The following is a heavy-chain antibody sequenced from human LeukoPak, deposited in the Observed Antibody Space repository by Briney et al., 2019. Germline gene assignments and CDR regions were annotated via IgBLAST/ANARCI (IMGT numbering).Heavy chain of an antibody. CDR3: AKEIITGDDYGDFSNYGMDV. CDR1: GFTFSSYG. Sequence: GGSLRLSCAASGFTFSSYGMHWVRQAPGKGLEWVAVISYEGSNKKYTDSVKGRFTISRDNSENTLYLQMNSLRAEDTAVYYCAKEIITGDDYGDFSNYGMDVWGQGTTVTVSS. CDR2: ISYEGSNK. V-gene: IGHV3-30*18. D-gene: IGHD4-17*01. J-gene: IGHJ6*02.